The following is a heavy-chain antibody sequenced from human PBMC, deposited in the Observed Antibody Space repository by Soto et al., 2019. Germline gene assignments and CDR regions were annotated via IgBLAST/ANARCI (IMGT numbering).Heavy chain of an antibody. Sequence: SETLSLTCTVSGHSIRTSSYYWGWIRQSPGKGLEWIGSLHYSGTIYYNPSLKSRVTMYVDTSKNQFSLRADSVTAADTAIYYCARHDWSRFYGMDVWGQGTTVTVS. J-gene: IGHJ6*02. V-gene: IGHV4-39*01. CDR1: GHSIRTSSYY. D-gene: IGHD2-2*01. CDR3: ARHDWSRFYGMDV. CDR2: LHYSGTI.